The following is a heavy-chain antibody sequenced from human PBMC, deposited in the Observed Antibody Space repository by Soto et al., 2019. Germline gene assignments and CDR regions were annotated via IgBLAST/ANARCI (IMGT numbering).Heavy chain of an antibody. CDR2: INHSGTI. J-gene: IGHJ5*02. Sequence: SETLSLTCSVYNGSLSGYSWNWIRQPPGKGLEWIGEINHSGTIDYNPSLRSRVTMSVDRSRNQFSLKLRSVTAADTAVYYCATGGGFIEGRMVWFDPWGQGTQVTVSS. CDR1: NGSLSGYS. V-gene: IGHV4-34*01. D-gene: IGHD6-6*01. CDR3: ATGGGFIEGRMVWFDP.